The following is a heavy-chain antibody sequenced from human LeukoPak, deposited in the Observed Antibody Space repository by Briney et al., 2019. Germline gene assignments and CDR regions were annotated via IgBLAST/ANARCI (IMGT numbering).Heavy chain of an antibody. J-gene: IGHJ4*02. CDR1: GFTFSSYA. D-gene: IGHD3-22*01. CDR3: AKPLTPYYCDSSGYCFDY. Sequence: GGSLRLSCAASGFTFSSYAMSWVRQAPGKGLEWVSAISGSGGSTYYADSVKGRFTISRDNSKNTLYLQMNSLRAEDTAVYYCAKPLTPYYCDSSGYCFDYWGQGTLVTVSS. CDR2: ISGSGGST. V-gene: IGHV3-23*01.